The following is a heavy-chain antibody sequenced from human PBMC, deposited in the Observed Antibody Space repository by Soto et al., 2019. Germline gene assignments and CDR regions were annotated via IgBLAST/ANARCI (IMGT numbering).Heavy chain of an antibody. D-gene: IGHD4-17*01. CDR3: ANTGTSTEYFQH. CDR2: ISSSGGST. CDR1: GITFSASA. V-gene: IGHV3-23*01. J-gene: IGHJ1*01. Sequence: GGSXRLSCAASGITFSASAMSWVRQAPGKGLEWVSAISSSGGSTYYADSVKGRFTISRDNSKNTLYMQIISLGAEDTAVYYCANTGTSTEYFQHWGQGTLVTVSS.